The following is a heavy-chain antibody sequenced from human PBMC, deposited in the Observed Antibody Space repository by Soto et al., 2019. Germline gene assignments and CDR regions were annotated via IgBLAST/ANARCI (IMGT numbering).Heavy chain of an antibody. CDR3: ARDLGYYYGMDV. V-gene: IGHV4-30-2*01. J-gene: IGHJ6*02. CDR1: GGSISSGGYS. Sequence: QLQLQESGSGLVKPSQTLSLTCAVSGGSISSGGYSWSWIRQPPGKGLEWIGYIYHSGSTYYNPSLKSRVTISVDRAKSQFSLKLSSVTAADTAVYYCARDLGYYYGMDVWGQGTTVTVSS. CDR2: IYHSGST. D-gene: IGHD3-10*01.